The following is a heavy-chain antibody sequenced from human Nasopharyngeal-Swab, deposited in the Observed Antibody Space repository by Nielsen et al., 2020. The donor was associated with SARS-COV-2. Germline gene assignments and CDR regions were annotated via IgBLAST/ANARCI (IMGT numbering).Heavy chain of an antibody. J-gene: IGHJ6*03. CDR2: INHSGST. V-gene: IGHV4-34*01. Sequence: WIRQPPGKGLEWIGEINHSGSTNYNPSLKSRVTISVDTSKNQFSLKLSSVTAADTAVYYSARVGGLWSAGFYYYYMDVWGKGTTVTVSS. CDR3: ARVGGLWSAGFYYYYMDV. D-gene: IGHD3-3*01.